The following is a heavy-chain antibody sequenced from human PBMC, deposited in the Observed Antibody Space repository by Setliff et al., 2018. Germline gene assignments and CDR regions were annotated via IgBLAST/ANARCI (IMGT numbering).Heavy chain of an antibody. J-gene: IGHJ6*02. V-gene: IGHV4-39*07. D-gene: IGHD6-19*01. Sequence: LTCTVSGGSISSSSYYWGWIRQPPGKGLEWIGSIYYSGSTYYNPSLKSRVTISVDTSKNQFSLKLSSVTAADTAVYYCARVSQYSSGWYYYYYYGMDVWGQGTTVTVSS. CDR1: GGSISSSSYY. CDR2: IYYSGST. CDR3: ARVSQYSSGWYYYYYYGMDV.